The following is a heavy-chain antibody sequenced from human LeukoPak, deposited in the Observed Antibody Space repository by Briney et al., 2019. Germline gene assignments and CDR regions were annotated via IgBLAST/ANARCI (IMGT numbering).Heavy chain of an antibody. CDR1: GFTFSSYS. J-gene: IGHJ4*02. CDR3: ARLGWLGELLGDY. D-gene: IGHD3-10*01. V-gene: IGHV3-21*01. Sequence: GGSLRLSCAASGFTFSSYSMNWVRQAPGKGLEWVSSISSSSSYIYYADSVKGRFTISRDNAKNSLYLQMSSLRAEDTAVYYCARLGWLGELLGDYWGQGTLVTVSS. CDR2: ISSSSSYI.